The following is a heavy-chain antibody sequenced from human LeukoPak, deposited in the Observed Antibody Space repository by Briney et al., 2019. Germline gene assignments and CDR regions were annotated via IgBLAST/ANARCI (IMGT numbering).Heavy chain of an antibody. CDR3: AKDRGATMITTREFDS. Sequence: GGSLRLSCAASGFTFSSYSMDWVRQAPGKGLEWVSGISWNSGIIVYVDSVKGRFTISRDNAKSSLYLQMNSLRAEDTAYYYCAKDRGATMITTREFDSWGQGTLVTVSS. D-gene: IGHD3-16*01. CDR2: ISWNSGII. J-gene: IGHJ4*02. V-gene: IGHV3-9*01. CDR1: GFTFSSYS.